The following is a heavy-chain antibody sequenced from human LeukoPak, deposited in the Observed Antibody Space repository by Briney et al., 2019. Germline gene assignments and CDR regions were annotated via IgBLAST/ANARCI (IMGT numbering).Heavy chain of an antibody. CDR1: GGSISSHY. Sequence: PSETLSLTCTVSGGSISSHYWSWIRQPPGKGLEWIGYISYSGSTNYNPSLKSRVNISVDTSNNQFSLKLSSVTAADTAVYYCARDDYGDYFDYWGQGTLVTVSS. CDR2: ISYSGST. D-gene: IGHD4-17*01. V-gene: IGHV4-59*08. J-gene: IGHJ4*02. CDR3: ARDDYGDYFDY.